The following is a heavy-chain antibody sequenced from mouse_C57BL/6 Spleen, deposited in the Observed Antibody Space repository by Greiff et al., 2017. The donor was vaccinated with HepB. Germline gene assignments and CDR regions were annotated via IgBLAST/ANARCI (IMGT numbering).Heavy chain of an antibody. CDR1: GYTFTDYE. CDR2: IDPDTGGT. Sequence: QVQLQQSGAELVRPGASVTLSCKASGYTFTDYEMHWVKQTPVHGLEWIGAIDPDTGGTAYNQKFKGKAILTADKSSSTAYMELRSLTSEDSAVYYCTRGGGNYGVYWGQGTLVTVSA. V-gene: IGHV1-15*01. CDR3: TRGGGNYGVY. D-gene: IGHD2-1*01. J-gene: IGHJ3*01.